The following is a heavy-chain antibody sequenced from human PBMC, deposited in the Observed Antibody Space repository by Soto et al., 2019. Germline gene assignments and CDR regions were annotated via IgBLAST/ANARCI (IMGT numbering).Heavy chain of an antibody. CDR3: ARPSHSSGYSAAFDI. CDR1: GCTFSNYG. CDR2: ISSNGGST. V-gene: IGHV3-64*01. J-gene: IGHJ3*02. Sequence: GGSLRLSCAASGCTFSNYGMNWVRQAPGKGLEYVSAISSNGGSTYYANSVKGRFTISRDNSKNTLYLQMGSLRAEDMAVYYCARPSHSSGYSAAFDIWGQGTMVTVSS. D-gene: IGHD3-22*01.